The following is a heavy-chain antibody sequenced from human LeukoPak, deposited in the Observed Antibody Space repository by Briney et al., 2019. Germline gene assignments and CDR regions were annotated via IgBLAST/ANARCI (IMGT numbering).Heavy chain of an antibody. CDR3: ARRTYYYDSSGYPNFDY. D-gene: IGHD3-22*01. Sequence: SVKVSCKASGGTFSSYAISWVRQAPGQGLEWMGGIIPIFGTANYAQKLQGRVTMTTDTSTSTAYMELRSLRSDDTAVYYCARRTYYYDSSGYPNFDYWGQGTLVTVSS. J-gene: IGHJ4*02. CDR2: IIPIFGTA. CDR1: GGTFSSYA. V-gene: IGHV1-69*05.